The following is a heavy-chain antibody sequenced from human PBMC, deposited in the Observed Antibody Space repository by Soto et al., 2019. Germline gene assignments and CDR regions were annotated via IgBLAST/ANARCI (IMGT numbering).Heavy chain of an antibody. CDR2: IYTSGST. CDR1: GGSISSYY. D-gene: IGHD3-3*01. CDR3: ARGDYDFWSGYYTGTGAPPLNNCFDP. Sequence: LFLTCTVSGGSISSYYWSWIRQPAGKGLEWIGRIYTSGSTNYNPSLKSRATMSVDTSKNQFSLKLSSVTAADTAVYYCARGDYDFWSGYYTGTGAPPLNNCFDPWGQGTLVTVSS. J-gene: IGHJ5*02. V-gene: IGHV4-4*07.